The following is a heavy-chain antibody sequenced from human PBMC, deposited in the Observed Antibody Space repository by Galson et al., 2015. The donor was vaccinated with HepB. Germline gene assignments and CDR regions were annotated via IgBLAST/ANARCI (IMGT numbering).Heavy chain of an antibody. J-gene: IGHJ6*02. CDR3: ARGGNAAAGESYSYYGMDV. Sequence: SLRLSCAASGFSFSDYGMHWVRQAPGKGLEWVAVISYDGTYKLYGDSVKGRLTISRDNSKNMLYLQMTSLSGDDTAVYYCARGGNAAAGESYSYYGMDVWGQGTTVIVSS. D-gene: IGHD6-13*01. CDR1: GFSFSDYG. CDR2: ISYDGTYK. V-gene: IGHV3-30*03.